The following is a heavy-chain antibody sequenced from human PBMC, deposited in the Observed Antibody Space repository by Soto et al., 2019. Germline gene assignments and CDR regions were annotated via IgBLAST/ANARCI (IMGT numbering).Heavy chain of an antibody. CDR1: GGSISNYY. D-gene: IGHD3-22*01. V-gene: IGHV4-59*01. J-gene: IGHJ3*02. Sequence: SETLSLTCTVSGGSISNYYWNWIRQPPGKGLEWIGSIYNSGSTNYNPSLKSRVTISVDTSKNQFSLKQSSVTAADTAVYYCAREYYYDSSGYYSRGAFDIWRQGTMVTVSS. CDR3: AREYYYDSSGYYSRGAFDI. CDR2: IYNSGST.